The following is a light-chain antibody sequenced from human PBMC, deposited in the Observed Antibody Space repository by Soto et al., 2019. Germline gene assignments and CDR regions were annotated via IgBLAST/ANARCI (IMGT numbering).Light chain of an antibody. J-gene: IGLJ1*01. Sequence: QSVLTQPPSVSEAPGQRVTISCTGSSSNIGAGYEAHWYQQVPGTAPKLLIYENNNRPSGVPDRFSGSKSGTSASLAIAGLLAEDEDEYYCQSYDSSLSGYVFGTGTKLTVL. CDR1: SSNIGAGYE. V-gene: IGLV1-40*01. CDR3: QSYDSSLSGYV. CDR2: ENN.